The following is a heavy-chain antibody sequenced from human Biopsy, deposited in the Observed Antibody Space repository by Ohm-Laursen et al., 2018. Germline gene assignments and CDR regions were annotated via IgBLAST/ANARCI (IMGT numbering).Heavy chain of an antibody. CDR1: NVSFSSFY. Sequence: PSQTLSLTCAVYNVSFSSFYWSWIRQPPGKGLEWIGEISHTGSTNYNPSLKSRVTISVDTSNNQFSLKLSSLTAADTAVYYCARHSFGSGRDFWGQGTLVTVSS. D-gene: IGHD3-10*01. CDR3: ARHSFGSGRDF. J-gene: IGHJ4*02. CDR2: ISHTGST. V-gene: IGHV4-34*01.